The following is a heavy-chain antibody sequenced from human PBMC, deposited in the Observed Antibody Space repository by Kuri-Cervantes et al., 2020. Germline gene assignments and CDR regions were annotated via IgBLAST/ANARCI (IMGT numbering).Heavy chain of an antibody. CDR1: GFTFSSSW. Sequence: GESLKISCAASGFTFSSSWMHWVCQAPEKGLEWVADIKCDGSEKYYVDSVKGRLTISRDNSKNTLYLQMNSLRAEDTAVYYCARDPPGGWTDYWGQGTLVTVSS. D-gene: IGHD6-19*01. V-gene: IGHV3-52*01. CDR3: ARDPPGGWTDY. CDR2: IKCDGSEK. J-gene: IGHJ4*02.